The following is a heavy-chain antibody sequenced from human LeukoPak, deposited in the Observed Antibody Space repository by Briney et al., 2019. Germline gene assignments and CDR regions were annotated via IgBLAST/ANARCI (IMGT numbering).Heavy chain of an antibody. CDR2: VSGNGGIT. CDR1: GFTFSSYA. Sequence: GGSLRLSCAASGFTFSSYAMSWVRQAPGPGLELVSTVSGNGGITYYADSMKGRFTISRDNSKNTLYLQMNSLRAEDTAVYYCGANHYYYYYYMDVWGKGTTVTISS. J-gene: IGHJ6*03. V-gene: IGHV3-23*01. CDR3: GANHYYYYYYMDV.